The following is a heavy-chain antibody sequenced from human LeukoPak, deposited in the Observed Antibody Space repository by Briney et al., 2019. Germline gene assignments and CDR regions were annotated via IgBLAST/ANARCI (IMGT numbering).Heavy chain of an antibody. V-gene: IGHV3-23*01. CDR1: GFTFSSYA. J-gene: IGHJ1*01. CDR3: AKTAGFDWLPHRVYFQH. Sequence: PGGSLRLSCAASGFTFSSYAMSWVRQAPGKGLEWVSAISGSGGSTYYADSVKGRFTNSRDNSKNTLYLQTNSLRAEDTAVYYCAKTAGFDWLPHRVYFQHWGQGTLVTVSS. D-gene: IGHD3-9*01. CDR2: ISGSGGST.